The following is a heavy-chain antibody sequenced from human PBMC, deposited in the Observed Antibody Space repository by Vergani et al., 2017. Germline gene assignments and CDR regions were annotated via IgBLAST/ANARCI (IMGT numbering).Heavy chain of an antibody. CDR2: INPNSGGT. CDR3: ARDAVRLXELSFVYYYYMDV. V-gene: IGHV1-2*02. J-gene: IGHJ6*03. Sequence: QVQLVQSGAEVKKPGASVQVSCKASGYTFTGYYMHWVRQAPGQGLEWMGWINPNSGGTNYAQKFQGRVTMTRDTSISTAYMELSRLRSDDTAVYYCARDAVRLXELSFVYYYYMDVWGKGTTVTVSS. CDR1: GYTFTGYY. D-gene: IGHD3-16*02.